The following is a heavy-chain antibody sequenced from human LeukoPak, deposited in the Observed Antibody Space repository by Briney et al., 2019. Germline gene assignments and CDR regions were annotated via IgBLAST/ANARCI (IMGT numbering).Heavy chain of an antibody. CDR1: GFTFSSYS. J-gene: IGHJ4*02. CDR3: ARVPLGSSPPFDY. D-gene: IGHD6-6*01. V-gene: IGHV3-21*01. CDR2: ISSSSSYI. Sequence: GGSLRLSCAASGFTFSSYSMNWVRQAPGKGLEWVSSISSSSSYIYYADSVKGRFTISRDNAKNSLYLQMNSLRAEDTAVYYCARVPLGSSPPFDYWGQGTLATVSS.